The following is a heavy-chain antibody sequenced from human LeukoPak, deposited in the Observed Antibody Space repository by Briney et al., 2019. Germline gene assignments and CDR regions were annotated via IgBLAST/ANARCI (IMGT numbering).Heavy chain of an antibody. CDR2: INPNSGGT. CDR1: GYTFTGYY. D-gene: IGHD1-26*01. CDR3: ARVGGATTFYFDY. V-gene: IGHV1-2*02. Sequence: GASVKVSCTASGYTFTGYYMHWVRQAPGQGLEWMGWINPNSGGTNYAQKFQGRVTMSRETPISTAYMELSRLRSDDTAVYYCARVGGATTFYFDYWGQGTLVTVSS. J-gene: IGHJ4*02.